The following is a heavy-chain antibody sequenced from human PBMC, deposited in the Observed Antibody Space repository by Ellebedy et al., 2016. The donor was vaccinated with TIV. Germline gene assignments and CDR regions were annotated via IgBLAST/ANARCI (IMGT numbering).Heavy chain of an antibody. D-gene: IGHD3-10*01. CDR1: GYSVGSSNW. J-gene: IGHJ4*02. CDR3: ARSVTRGVNYFDH. Sequence: MPSETLSLTCTVSGYSVGSSNWWTWIRQPPGKGLEWIGYVYYTGRAYYSPSLKSRVSMSVDTSRNQFSLNLSSMSAIDTAVYYCARSVTRGVNYFDHWGQGTLVTVSS. CDR2: VYYTGRA. V-gene: IGHV4-28*01.